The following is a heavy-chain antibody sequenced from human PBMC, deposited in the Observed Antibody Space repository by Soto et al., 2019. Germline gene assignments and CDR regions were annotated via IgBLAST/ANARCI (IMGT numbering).Heavy chain of an antibody. J-gene: IGHJ3*01. D-gene: IGHD3-16*01. CDR3: ARDRVGGSWGDAFDL. Sequence: QVQLVQSGTEVKKPGASVKVSCKTSGYTFTNHGINWVRQAPGQGLEWMGWINPYNANTNYAQKRQGRVTMATDTTTATAYMDRRSLKADATAVYYCARDRVGGSWGDAFDLWGQGTVVTVSS. CDR1: GYTFTNHG. V-gene: IGHV1-18*04. CDR2: INPYNANT.